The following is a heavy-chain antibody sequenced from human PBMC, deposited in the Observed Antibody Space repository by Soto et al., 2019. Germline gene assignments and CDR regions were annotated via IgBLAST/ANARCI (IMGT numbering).Heavy chain of an antibody. CDR1: GFTFISYG. V-gene: IGHV3-30*18. J-gene: IGHJ5*02. Sequence: PGGSLRLSCAASGFTFISYGMHWVRQAPGKGLEWVAVISYDGSNKYYADSVKGRFTISRDNSKNTLYLQMNSLRAEDTAVYYCAKGDVFDPWGQGTLVTVSS. CDR2: ISYDGSNK. CDR3: AKGDVFDP.